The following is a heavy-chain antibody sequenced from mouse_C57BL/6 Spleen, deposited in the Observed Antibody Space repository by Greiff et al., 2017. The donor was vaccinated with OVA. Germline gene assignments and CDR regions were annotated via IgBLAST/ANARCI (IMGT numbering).Heavy chain of an antibody. CDR2: IYPGDGDT. CDR3: AEDYYGSSYVFDY. J-gene: IGHJ2*01. CDR1: GYAFSSSW. D-gene: IGHD1-1*01. V-gene: IGHV1-82*01. Sequence: LEESGPELVKPGASVKISCKASGYAFSSSWMNWVKQRPGKGLEWIGRIYPGDGDTNYNGKFKGKATLTADKSSSTAYMQLSSLTSEDSAVYFCAEDYYGSSYVFDYWGQGTTLTVSS.